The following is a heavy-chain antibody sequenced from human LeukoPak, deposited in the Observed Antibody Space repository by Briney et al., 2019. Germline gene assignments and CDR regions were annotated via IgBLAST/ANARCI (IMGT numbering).Heavy chain of an antibody. J-gene: IGHJ4*02. CDR1: GFIRSYW. CDR3: ARLGGSSPVDY. V-gene: IGHV3-74*01. D-gene: IGHD6-6*01. Sequence: PGGSLRLSCAASGFIRSYWMHWGRQAPGKGLVWVARIDSDGSSTTYADSVKGRFTISRDNAKNTLYLQMNSLRADDTAVYYCARLGGSSPVDYWGQGTLVTVSS. CDR2: IDSDGSST.